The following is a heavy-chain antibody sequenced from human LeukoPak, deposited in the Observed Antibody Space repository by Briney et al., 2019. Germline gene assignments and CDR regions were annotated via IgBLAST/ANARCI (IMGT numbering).Heavy chain of an antibody. D-gene: IGHD5-12*01. CDR2: IKSKTDGGTA. Sequence: PGGSLRLSCAASGFTSTNAWMSWVRQAPGKGLEWVGRIKSKTDGGTADYAAPVKGRFTISRDDSKNTLYLQMNSLRAEDTAVYYCAKSSGYSGYDPQWDYFDYWGQGTLVTVSS. J-gene: IGHJ4*02. V-gene: IGHV3-15*01. CDR1: GFTSTNAW. CDR3: AKSSGYSGYDPQWDYFDY.